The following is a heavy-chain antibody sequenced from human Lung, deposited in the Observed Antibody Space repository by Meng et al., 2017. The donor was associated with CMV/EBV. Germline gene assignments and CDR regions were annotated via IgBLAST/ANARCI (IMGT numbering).Heavy chain of an antibody. Sequence: SGVSISTDNWWSWVRQPPGKGLEWIGEIYRSGSTNYSPSLKSRVTISIDRSKNQFSLRLTSVTAADTAVYYCAKEWLDATTGQFDYWGQGTLVTVS. CDR1: GVSISTDNW. CDR2: IYRSGST. J-gene: IGHJ4*02. CDR3: AKEWLDATTGQFDY. V-gene: IGHV4-4*02. D-gene: IGHD1-26*01.